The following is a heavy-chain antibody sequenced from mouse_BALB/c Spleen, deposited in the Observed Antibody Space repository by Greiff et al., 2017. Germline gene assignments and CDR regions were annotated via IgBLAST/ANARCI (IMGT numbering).Heavy chain of an antibody. CDR2: IYPGNSDT. D-gene: IGHD2-3*01. Sequence: VQLLQSGTVLARPGASVKMSCKASGYTFTSYWMHWVKQRPGQGLEWIGAIYPGNSDTSYNQKFKGKAKLTAVTSTSTAYMELSSLTNEDSAVYYGIWWLLPFDYWGQGTTRTVSS. CDR1: GYTFTSYW. V-gene: IGHV1-5*01. CDR3: IWWLLPFDY. J-gene: IGHJ2*01.